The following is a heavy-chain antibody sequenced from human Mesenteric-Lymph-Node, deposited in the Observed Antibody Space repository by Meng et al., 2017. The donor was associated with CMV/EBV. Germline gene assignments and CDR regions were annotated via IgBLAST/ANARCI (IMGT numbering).Heavy chain of an antibody. CDR1: GYSFTSYF. CDR2: ISTYYGNT. J-gene: IGHJ4*02. V-gene: IGHV1-18*01. CDR3: AANTIFGVAPAYFDY. D-gene: IGHD3-3*01. Sequence: ASVKVSCKASGYSFTSYFISWVRQAPGQGLEWMGWISTYYGNTDYAQKLQGRVTMTTDTSTSTAYMELRSLRSDDTAVYYCAANTIFGVAPAYFDYWGQGTLVTVSS.